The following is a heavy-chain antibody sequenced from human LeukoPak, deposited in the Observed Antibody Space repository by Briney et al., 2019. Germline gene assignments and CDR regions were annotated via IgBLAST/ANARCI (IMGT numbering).Heavy chain of an antibody. V-gene: IGHV3-23*01. J-gene: IGHJ6*03. CDR1: RFTFSSYA. Sequence: GGSLRLSCVASRFTFSSYAMSWVRQAPGKGLEWVSAISGSGGSTYYADSVKGRFTISRDNSKNTLYLQMNSLRAEDTAVYYCAKDRPPLYGDYGYYYYYYMDVWGKGTTVTVSS. CDR2: ISGSGGST. D-gene: IGHD4-17*01. CDR3: AKDRPPLYGDYGYYYYYYMDV.